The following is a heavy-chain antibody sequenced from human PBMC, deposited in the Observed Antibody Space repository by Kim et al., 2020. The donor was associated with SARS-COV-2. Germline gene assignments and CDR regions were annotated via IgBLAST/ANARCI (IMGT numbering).Heavy chain of an antibody. Sequence: ASVKVSCKVSGYTLTELSMHWVRQAPGKGLEWMGGFDPEDGETIYAQKFQGRVTMTEDTSTDTAYMELSSLRSEDTAVYYCATSAAAGRLYWLDPWGQGTLVTVSS. V-gene: IGHV1-24*01. CDR3: ATSAAAGRLYWLDP. J-gene: IGHJ5*02. CDR2: FDPEDGET. CDR1: GYTLTELS. D-gene: IGHD6-13*01.